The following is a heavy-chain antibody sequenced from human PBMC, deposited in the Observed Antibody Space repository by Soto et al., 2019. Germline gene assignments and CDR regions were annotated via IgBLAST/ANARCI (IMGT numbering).Heavy chain of an antibody. Sequence: QVQLVESGGGVVQPGRSLRLSCAASGFTFSSYAMHWVRQAPGKGLEWVAVISYDGSNKYYADSVKGRFTISRDNSKNTLYLQMNSLRAEDTAVYYCARDRRIPAAKGPLYYYGMDVWGQGTTVTVSS. J-gene: IGHJ6*02. D-gene: IGHD2-2*01. V-gene: IGHV3-30-3*01. CDR2: ISYDGSNK. CDR1: GFTFSSYA. CDR3: ARDRRIPAAKGPLYYYGMDV.